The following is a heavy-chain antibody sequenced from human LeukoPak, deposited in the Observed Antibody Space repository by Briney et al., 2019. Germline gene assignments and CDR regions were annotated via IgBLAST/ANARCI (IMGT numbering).Heavy chain of an antibody. J-gene: IGHJ4*02. Sequence: SVKVSCKASGGTFSSYAISWVRQAPGQGLEWMGGIIPIFGTANYAQKFQGRVTITADESTSTAYMELSSLRSEDTAVCYCAREGHYYDSSGYRNPPFDYWGQGTLVTVSS. V-gene: IGHV1-69*01. CDR2: IIPIFGTA. CDR3: AREGHYYDSSGYRNPPFDY. D-gene: IGHD3-22*01. CDR1: GGTFSSYA.